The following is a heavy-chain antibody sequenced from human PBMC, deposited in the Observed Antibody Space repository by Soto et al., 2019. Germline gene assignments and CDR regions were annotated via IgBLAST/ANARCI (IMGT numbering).Heavy chain of an antibody. Sequence: PGWSLRLSCAASGFTFSSYAMSWVRQAPGKGLEWVSSISGSGGSTYYADSVKGRFTNSRDNSKNTLYLQMNSLRAEDTAVYYCAKFGHNYYASIDYWGQGTLVTVSS. CDR3: AKFGHNYYASIDY. CDR2: ISGSGGST. J-gene: IGHJ4*02. CDR1: GFTFSSYA. D-gene: IGHD3-22*01. V-gene: IGHV3-23*01.